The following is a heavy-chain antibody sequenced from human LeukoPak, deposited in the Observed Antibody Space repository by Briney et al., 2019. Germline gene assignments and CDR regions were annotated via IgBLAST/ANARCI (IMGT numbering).Heavy chain of an antibody. J-gene: IGHJ4*02. D-gene: IGHD3-16*02. CDR2: ISSTSSTI. CDR1: GYTFSSYS. V-gene: IGHV3-48*01. CDR3: ARDRSFDY. Sequence: PGGSLRLSCAASGYTFSSYSMNWVRQAPGKGLEWVSYISSTSSTIYYADSVKGRFTISRDNAENSVYLQMNSLRAEDTAVYYCARDRSFDYWGQGTLVTVSS.